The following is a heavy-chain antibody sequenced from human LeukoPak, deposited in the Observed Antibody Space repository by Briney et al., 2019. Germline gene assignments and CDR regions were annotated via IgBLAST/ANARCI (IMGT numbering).Heavy chain of an antibody. CDR1: GYTFTSYY. CDR2: INPSGGST. J-gene: IGHJ4*02. Sequence: GASVTVSCTASGYTFTSYYMHWVRQAPGQGLEWMGIINPSGGSTSYAQKFQGRVTMTRDTSTSTVYMELSSLRSEDTAVYYCARAYGGNLYYWGQGTLVTVSS. V-gene: IGHV1-46*01. D-gene: IGHD4-23*01. CDR3: ARAYGGNLYY.